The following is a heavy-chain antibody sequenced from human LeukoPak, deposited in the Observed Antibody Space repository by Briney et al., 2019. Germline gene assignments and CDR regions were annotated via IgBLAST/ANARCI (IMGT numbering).Heavy chain of an antibody. D-gene: IGHD2-2*01. CDR3: ARGPHVFYCSSTSCYHWFDP. J-gene: IGHJ5*02. CDR2: IHYSGST. Sequence: SETLSLTCTVSGGSISSSSYYWGWIRQPPGKGLKWIGSIHYSGSTYYKPSLKSRVTISVDTSKNQFSLKLSSVTAADTAVYYCARGPHVFYCSSTSCYHWFDPWGQGTLVTVSS. CDR1: GGSISSSSYY. V-gene: IGHV4-39*01.